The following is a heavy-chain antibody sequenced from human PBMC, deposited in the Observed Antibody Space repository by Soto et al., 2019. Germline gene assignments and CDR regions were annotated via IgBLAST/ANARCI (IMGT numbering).Heavy chain of an antibody. V-gene: IGHV4-39*01. CDR1: GASFSSSTSYY. CDR2: IYYSGST. CDR3: ARQGVYGVGFDY. J-gene: IGHJ4*02. D-gene: IGHD4-17*01. Sequence: LSLTCTVSGASFSSSTSYYWGWIRLSPGKGLEWIGSIYYSGSTYYNPSLKSRVTISVDTSKNQFSLKLSSVTAADTAVYYCARQGVYGVGFDYWGQGTLVTVSS.